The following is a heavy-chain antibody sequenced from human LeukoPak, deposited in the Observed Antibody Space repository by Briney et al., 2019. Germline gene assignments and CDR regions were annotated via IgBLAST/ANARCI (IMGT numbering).Heavy chain of an antibody. CDR2: IIPILGIA. D-gene: IGHD1-26*01. V-gene: IGHV1-69*04. J-gene: IGHJ4*02. Sequence: SVKVSCKASGGTFSSYAISWVRQAPGQGLEWMGRIIPILGIANYAQKFQGRVTITADKSTSTAYMELSSLRSEDTAVYYCAGVRGIGGSGPFDYWGQGTLVTVSS. CDR1: GGTFSSYA. CDR3: AGVRGIGGSGPFDY.